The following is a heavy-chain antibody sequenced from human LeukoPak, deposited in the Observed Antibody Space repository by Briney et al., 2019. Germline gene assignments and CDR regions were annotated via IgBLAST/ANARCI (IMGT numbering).Heavy chain of an antibody. CDR2: ISAYNGNT. D-gene: IGHD3-10*01. Sequence: GASVKVSCKASGYTFTSYGISWVRQAPGQGLEWMGWISAYNGNTNYAQKFQGRVTMTRDTSISTAYMELSRLRSDDTAVYYCAEGRGEDYGSGSFNWFDPWGQGTLVTVSS. V-gene: IGHV1-18*01. J-gene: IGHJ5*02. CDR1: GYTFTSYG. CDR3: AEGRGEDYGSGSFNWFDP.